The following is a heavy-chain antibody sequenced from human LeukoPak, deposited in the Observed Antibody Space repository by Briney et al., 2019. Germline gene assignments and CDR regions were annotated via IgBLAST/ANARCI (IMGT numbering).Heavy chain of an antibody. J-gene: IGHJ5*02. CDR2: INPVNSDV. Sequence: GESLKISCKGSGFIFTGYWIAWARQMPGKALEWMGIINPVNSDVRYSPSFQGQVTMSVDRSITTAYLQWTSLQASGTAMYYCARRIAVTGKEFDTWGQGTLVTVSS. D-gene: IGHD6-19*01. CDR1: GFIFTGYW. V-gene: IGHV5-51*01. CDR3: ARRIAVTGKEFDT.